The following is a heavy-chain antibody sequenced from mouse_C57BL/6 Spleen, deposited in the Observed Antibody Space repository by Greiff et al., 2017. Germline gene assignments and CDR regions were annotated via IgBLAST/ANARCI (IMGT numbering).Heavy chain of an antibody. CDR1: GYTFTDHT. D-gene: IGHD2-13*01. CDR2: IYPRDGST. CDR3: ARVDYSHWYFDV. Sequence: QVQLQQSDAELVKPGASVKISCKVSGYTFTDHTIHWMKQRPEQGLEWIGYIYPRDGSTKYSEKFKGKATMTADKSSSTAYMPLNSLTSDDSAVYFCARVDYSHWYFDVWGTGTTVTVSS. V-gene: IGHV1-78*01. J-gene: IGHJ1*03.